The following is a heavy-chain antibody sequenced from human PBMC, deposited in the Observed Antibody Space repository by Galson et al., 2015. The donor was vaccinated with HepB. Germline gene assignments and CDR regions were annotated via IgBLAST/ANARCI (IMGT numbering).Heavy chain of an antibody. D-gene: IGHD6-19*01. CDR3: ARGQWMNWLDP. Sequence: CAISGDSVSSNSGAWSWIRQSPSRGLEWLGRTYYKSKWFNDYAVSVKSRITINTDTSKNQFSLQLKYVNPEDTAVYYCARGQWMNWLDPWGRGTLVTVSS. J-gene: IGHJ5*02. CDR1: GDSVSSNSGA. CDR2: TYYKSKWFN. V-gene: IGHV6-1*01.